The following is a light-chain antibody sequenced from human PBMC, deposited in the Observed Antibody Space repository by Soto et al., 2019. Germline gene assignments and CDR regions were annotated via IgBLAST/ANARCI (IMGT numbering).Light chain of an antibody. CDR3: QQRRIWPLT. J-gene: IGKJ4*01. CDR1: QSVSSY. Sequence: EIVLAQSPATLSLSPGERATLSCRASQSVSSYLAWYQQKPGQAPRLLIYDASNRATGIPARFSGSGSGTDFTLTISSLEPEDSAVYYCQQRRIWPLTFGGGTKVDIK. V-gene: IGKV3-11*01. CDR2: DAS.